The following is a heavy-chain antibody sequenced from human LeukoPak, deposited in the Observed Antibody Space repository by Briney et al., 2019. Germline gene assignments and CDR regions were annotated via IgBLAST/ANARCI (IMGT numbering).Heavy chain of an antibody. CDR1: GFTFRCLA. CDR3: AKDVRPGGGGMDV. CDR2: ISDNGRST. Sequence: GGSLRLSCAASGFTFRCLAMNWVRQAPGKRLHWVSTISDNGRSTHYADSVNGRFTISRDNSKNTLDLQMNSLKAEDTAIYYCAKDVRPGGGGMDVWGQGTTVTVSS. D-gene: IGHD3-10*02. J-gene: IGHJ6*02. V-gene: IGHV3-23*01.